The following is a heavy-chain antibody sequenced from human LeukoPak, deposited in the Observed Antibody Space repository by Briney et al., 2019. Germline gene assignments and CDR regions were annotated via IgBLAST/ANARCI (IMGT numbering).Heavy chain of an antibody. CDR3: AKDHHGSGSYYIDN. V-gene: IGHV3-30*18. Sequence: PGRSPRLSCAASGFTFSNYGMHWVRQAPGKGLEGVAVISYDGSNKYYVDSVKGRFTISRDNSKNTLYVQMNSLRAEDTAVYYCAKDHHGSGSYYIDNWGQGTLVIVSS. D-gene: IGHD3-10*01. CDR2: ISYDGSNK. CDR1: GFTFSNYG. J-gene: IGHJ4*02.